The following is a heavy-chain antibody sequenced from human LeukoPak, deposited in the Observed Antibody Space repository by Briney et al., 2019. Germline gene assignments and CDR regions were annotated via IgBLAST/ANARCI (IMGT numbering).Heavy chain of an antibody. Sequence: GGSLRLSCAASGFTFSDSYMSWIRQAPGKGLEWVSYITSSSDYTNYVDPVKGRFTISRDNAKNSLYLQMNSLRAEDTAVYYCATDSGHIYGSSSYWGQGTLVTVSS. V-gene: IGHV3-11*06. CDR1: GFTFSDSY. CDR3: ATDSGHIYGSSSY. J-gene: IGHJ4*02. D-gene: IGHD5-18*01. CDR2: ITSSSDYT.